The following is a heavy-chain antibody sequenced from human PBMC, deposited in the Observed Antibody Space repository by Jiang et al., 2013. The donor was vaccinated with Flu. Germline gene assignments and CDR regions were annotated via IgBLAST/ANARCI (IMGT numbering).Heavy chain of an antibody. D-gene: IGHD3-10*01. J-gene: IGHJ3*02. Sequence: PGLVKPSETLSLTCAVSGGAVTDDYWSWIRQPPGKGLEWIGFIYYRGSTIYSPSLKSRVTISLDTTKNHISLDVTSLTAADTAVYYCARLHMIRGVHDAFDIWGQGTMVTVSS. V-gene: IGHV4-59*08. CDR3: ARLHMIRGVHDAFDI. CDR2: IYYRGST. CDR1: GGAVTDDY.